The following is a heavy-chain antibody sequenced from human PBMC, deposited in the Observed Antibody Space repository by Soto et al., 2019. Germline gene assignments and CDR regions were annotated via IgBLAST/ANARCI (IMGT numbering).Heavy chain of an antibody. CDR2: VSNDGNNK. D-gene: IGHD3-16*01. J-gene: IGHJ6*02. CDR1: GFTFSNYG. V-gene: IGHV3-30*18. CDR3: AKGSALGGLDV. Sequence: GGSLRFSCAASGFTFSNYGMYWVRQAPGKGLEWVAGVSNDGNNKYYTDSVKGRFTISRDNSKNTVFLQMNSLRVEDTAVYYCAKGSALGGLDVWGQGTTVTVS.